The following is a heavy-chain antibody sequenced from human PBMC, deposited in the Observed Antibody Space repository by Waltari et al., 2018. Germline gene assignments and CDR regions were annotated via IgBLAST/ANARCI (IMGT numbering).Heavy chain of an antibody. Sequence: QVQLVQSGAEVKKPGSSLKVSCKSSGFTFSSYAFIWVRQAPEQGLEGMGGIITIVGTANYEQKFQGRVTITTNETTSTAYMELSSLRSEDTAVYYCQTGKGGAFDIWGQGTMVTVSS. CDR2: IITIVGTA. V-gene: IGHV1-69*05. CDR1: GFTFSSYA. CDR3: QTGKGGAFDI. J-gene: IGHJ3*02.